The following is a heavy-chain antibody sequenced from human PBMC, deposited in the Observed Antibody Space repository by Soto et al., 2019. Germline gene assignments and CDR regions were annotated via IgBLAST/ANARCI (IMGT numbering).Heavy chain of an antibody. CDR1: GGSISSGGYS. D-gene: IGHD3-22*01. V-gene: IGHV4-30-2*01. Sequence: SETLSLTCAVSGGSISSGGYSWSWIRQPPGKGLEWIGYIYHSGSTYYNPSLKSRVTISVDRSKNQFSLKLSSVTAADTAVYYCARVTSDDSSGYYSGFDYWGQGTLVTVSS. CDR2: IYHSGST. CDR3: ARVTSDDSSGYYSGFDY. J-gene: IGHJ4*02.